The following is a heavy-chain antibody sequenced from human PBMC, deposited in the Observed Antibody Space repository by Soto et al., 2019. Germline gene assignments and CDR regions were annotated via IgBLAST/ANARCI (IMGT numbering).Heavy chain of an antibody. J-gene: IGHJ4*02. Sequence: ASVKVSCKVSGYTLTELSMHWVRQAPGKGLEWMGGFDPEGGETVYAQKFQGRVIMTEDTSTDTAYMELSSLRSEDTAVYYCATLSLGTTDYFDYWGQGTLVTVSS. CDR2: FDPEGGET. CDR3: ATLSLGTTDYFDY. D-gene: IGHD1-7*01. V-gene: IGHV1-24*01. CDR1: GYTLTELS.